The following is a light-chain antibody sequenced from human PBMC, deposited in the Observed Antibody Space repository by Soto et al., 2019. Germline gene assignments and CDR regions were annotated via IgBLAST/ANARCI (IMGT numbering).Light chain of an antibody. Sequence: EVVLTQSPGPLSLSPGERATLSCRASQSVTNSYLAWYQQKPGQAPRLLIYGASSRATGIPDRFSGSGSGTDFTLTISRLEPEDLAGYYCQQYGSSPRTFGQGTKLEI. J-gene: IGKJ2*01. CDR1: QSVTNSY. V-gene: IGKV3-20*01. CDR2: GAS. CDR3: QQYGSSPRT.